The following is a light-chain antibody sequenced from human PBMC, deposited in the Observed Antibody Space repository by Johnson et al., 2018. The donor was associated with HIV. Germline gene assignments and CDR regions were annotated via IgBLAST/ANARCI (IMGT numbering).Light chain of an antibody. J-gene: IGLJ1*01. CDR2: ENN. Sequence: QSVLTQPPSVSAAPGQKVTISCSGSSSNIGNNYVSWYQQLPGTAPKLLIYENNMRPSGIPDRFSGSKSGTSATLGIAGLQTGDEADYYCGTWDNSLSTGAVFGTGTKGTVL. CDR1: SSNIGNNY. CDR3: GTWDNSLSTGAV. V-gene: IGLV1-51*02.